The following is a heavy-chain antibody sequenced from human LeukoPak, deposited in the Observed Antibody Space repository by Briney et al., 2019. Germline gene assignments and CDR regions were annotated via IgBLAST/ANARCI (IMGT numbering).Heavy chain of an antibody. D-gene: IGHD5-18*01. V-gene: IGHV1-69*04. J-gene: IGHJ4*02. Sequence: ASVKVSFKASGGTFSSYAISWVRQAPGQGLEWMGRIIPILGIANYAQKFQGRVTITADKSTSTAYMELSSLRSEDMAVYYCARMIVGTAMVTPYNFDYWGQGTLVTVSS. CDR1: GGTFSSYA. CDR2: IIPILGIA. CDR3: ARMIVGTAMVTPYNFDY.